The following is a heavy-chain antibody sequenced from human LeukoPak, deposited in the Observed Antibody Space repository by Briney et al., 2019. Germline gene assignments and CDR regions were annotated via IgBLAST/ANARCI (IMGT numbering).Heavy chain of an antibody. J-gene: IGHJ3*02. CDR2: IIPILGIA. V-gene: IGHV1-69*04. D-gene: IGHD6-13*01. CDR1: GGTFSSYA. Sequence: GASVKVSCKASGGTFSSYAISWVRQAPGQGLEWMGRIIPILGIANYAQKFQGRVTITADKSTSTAYMELSSLRSEDTAVYYCARVSIGSAAGKFDAFDIWGQGTMVTVSS. CDR3: ARVSIGSAAGKFDAFDI.